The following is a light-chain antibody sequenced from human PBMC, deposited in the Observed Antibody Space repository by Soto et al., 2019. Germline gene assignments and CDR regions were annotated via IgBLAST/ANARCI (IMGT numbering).Light chain of an antibody. CDR2: GAS. J-gene: IGKJ1*01. Sequence: EIVMEQSRDSLSVSQGERATLSCRASQSVRSSLAWYQQKPGQAPRLLIYGASTRATGIPARFSGSGSGTEFTLTVSSLQSEDSAVYYCHQYNNWWTFGQGTKV. CDR3: HQYNNWWT. CDR1: QSVRSS. V-gene: IGKV3-15*01.